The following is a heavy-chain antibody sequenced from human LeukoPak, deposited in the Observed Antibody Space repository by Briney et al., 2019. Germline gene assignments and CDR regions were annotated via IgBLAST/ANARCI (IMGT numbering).Heavy chain of an antibody. J-gene: IGHJ4*02. CDR1: DGSISSGDYY. Sequence: SETLSLTCTVSDGSISSGDYYWSWIRQPPGKGLEWIGYIYYSGSTYYNPSLKSRVTISVDTSKNQFSLKLSSVTAADTAVYYCARDRATKYSSGYFWFGFNDYWGQGTLVTVSS. CDR3: ARDRATKYSSGYFWFGFNDY. V-gene: IGHV4-30-4*08. D-gene: IGHD3-22*01. CDR2: IYYSGST.